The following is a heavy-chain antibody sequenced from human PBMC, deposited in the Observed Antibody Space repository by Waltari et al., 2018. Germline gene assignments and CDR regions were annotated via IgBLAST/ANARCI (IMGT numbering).Heavy chain of an antibody. CDR3: ARLTRRRWFDP. CDR2: INHSGST. Sequence: QVQLQQWGAGLLKPSETLSLTCAVYGGSFSGYYWSWIRQPPGKGLEWIGEINHSGSTNYNPSLKSRVTISVDTSKNQFSLKLSSVTAADTAVYYCARLTRRRWFDPWGQGTLVIVSS. J-gene: IGHJ5*02. CDR1: GGSFSGYY. V-gene: IGHV4-34*01.